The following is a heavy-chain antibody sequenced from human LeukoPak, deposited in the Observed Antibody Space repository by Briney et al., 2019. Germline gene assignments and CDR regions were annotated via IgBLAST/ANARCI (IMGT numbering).Heavy chain of an antibody. CDR1: GGSISSGSYY. Sequence: SETLSLTCTVSGGSISSGSYYWGWIRQPPGKGLEWIGSFYYSGSTYYNPSLKSRVTISVDTSKNQFSLKLSSVTAADTAVYYCARVGNYDSSGYGYDYWGQGTLVTVSS. CDR2: FYYSGST. V-gene: IGHV4-39*07. CDR3: ARVGNYDSSGYGYDY. D-gene: IGHD3-22*01. J-gene: IGHJ4*02.